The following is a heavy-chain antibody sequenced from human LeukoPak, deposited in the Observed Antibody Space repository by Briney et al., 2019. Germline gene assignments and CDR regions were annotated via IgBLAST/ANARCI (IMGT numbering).Heavy chain of an antibody. V-gene: IGHV4-59*08. CDR1: GGSISSYY. Sequence: SETLSLTCTVSGGSISSYYWSWIRQPPGKGLEWIGYIYYRGSTNYDPSLKSRVTISVDTSKNQFSLKLSSVTAADTAVYYCARQDYVWGSYPDYWGQGTLVTVSS. CDR3: ARQDYVWGSYPDY. J-gene: IGHJ4*02. CDR2: IYYRGST. D-gene: IGHD3-16*02.